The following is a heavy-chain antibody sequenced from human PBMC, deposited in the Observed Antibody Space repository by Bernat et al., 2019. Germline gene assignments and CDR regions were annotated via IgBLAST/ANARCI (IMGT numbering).Heavy chain of an antibody. D-gene: IGHD6-13*01. CDR3: ATRPRQPES. V-gene: IGHV3-7*01. J-gene: IGHJ4*02. CDR1: GFTFSTYW. CDR2: IKQDGSEK. Sequence: EVQLVESGGGLVQPGGSLRLSCTASGFTFSTYWMTWVRQAPGKGLEGVASIKQDGSEKYFRNAVKGRFTISRDNTKNSLYLEMNSLRGEDTAVYYCATRPRQPESWGQGTLVTVSS.